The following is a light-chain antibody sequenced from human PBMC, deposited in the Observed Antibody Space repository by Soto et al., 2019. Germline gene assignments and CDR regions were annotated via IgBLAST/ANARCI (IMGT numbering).Light chain of an antibody. V-gene: IGKV4-1*01. CDR2: WAS. CDR3: QQYYSSPLT. J-gene: IGKJ4*01. CDR1: QSVLYRSKNKNY. Sequence: DIVMTQSPDSLAVSLGERATINCKSSQSVLYRSKNKNYLAWYQHKAGQPPKLLIYWASTRESGVPGRFSGSGSGTDFTLTISSLQAEDVAVYYCQQYYSSPLTFGGGTKVEIK.